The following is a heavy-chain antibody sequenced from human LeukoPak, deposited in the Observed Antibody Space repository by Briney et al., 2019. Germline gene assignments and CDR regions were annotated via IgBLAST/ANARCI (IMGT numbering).Heavy chain of an antibody. Sequence: GGSLRLSCAASGFTFSSYSMNWVRQAPGKGLEWVSYISSSSSTIYYADSVKGRFTISRDNAKNSLYLQMNSLRAEDTALYYCAKASTRYYDSSGYYSRAPYFDYWGQGTLVTVSS. D-gene: IGHD3-22*01. J-gene: IGHJ4*02. CDR3: AKASTRYYDSSGYYSRAPYFDY. CDR1: GFTFSSYS. CDR2: ISSSSSTI. V-gene: IGHV3-48*01.